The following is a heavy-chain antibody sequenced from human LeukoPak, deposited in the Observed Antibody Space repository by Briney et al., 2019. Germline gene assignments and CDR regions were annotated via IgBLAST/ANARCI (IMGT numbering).Heavy chain of an antibody. J-gene: IGHJ4*02. CDR2: ISSSGSTI. CDR3: ARDRCTNGVCYLSDY. V-gene: IGHV3-48*03. CDR1: GFTFSSYE. Sequence: GGSLRLSCAASGFTFSSYEMNWVRQAPREGLEWVSYISSSGSTIYYADSVKGRFTISRDNAKNSLYLQMNSLRAEDTAVYYCARDRCTNGVCYLSDYWGQGTLVTVSS. D-gene: IGHD2-8*01.